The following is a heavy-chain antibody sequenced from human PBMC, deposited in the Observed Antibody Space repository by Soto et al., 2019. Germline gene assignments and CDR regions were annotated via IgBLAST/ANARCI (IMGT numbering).Heavy chain of an antibody. CDR3: ARDQVFWSGYRFYGMDV. CDR1: GGSVSSGSYY. Sequence: PSETLSLTCTVSGGSVSSGSYYWSWIRQPPGKGLEWIGYIYYSGSTNYNPSLKSRVTISVDTSKNQFSLKLSSVTAADTAVYYCARDQVFWSGYRFYGMDVWGQGTTVTVSS. J-gene: IGHJ6*02. V-gene: IGHV4-61*01. D-gene: IGHD3-3*01. CDR2: IYYSGST.